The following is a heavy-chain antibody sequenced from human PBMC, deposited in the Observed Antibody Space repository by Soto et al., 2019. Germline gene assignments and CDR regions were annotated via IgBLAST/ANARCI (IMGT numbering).Heavy chain of an antibody. CDR1: GFDFTDHY. Sequence: QVQLVQSGAEVKKPGASVKVSCKASGFDFTDHYIHWVRQAPGQGLEWMGIISPDGGSTRYSQKCQAKITMSRDTSTSTVYMELSSLSSADTAIYYCARAPRGGVIIVITWAQIDYWGQGTLVTVSS. V-gene: IGHV1-46*01. CDR2: ISPDGGST. CDR3: ARAPRGGVIIVITWAQIDY. J-gene: IGHJ4*02. D-gene: IGHD3-10*01.